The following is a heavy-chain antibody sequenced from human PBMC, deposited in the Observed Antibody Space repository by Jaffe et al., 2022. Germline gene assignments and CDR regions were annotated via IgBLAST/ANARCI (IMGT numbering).Heavy chain of an antibody. CDR1: GYTFTGYY. CDR3: ARVYGSGSYYNLDY. CDR2: IYPNSGGT. V-gene: IGHV1-2*02. J-gene: IGHJ4*02. Sequence: QVQLVQSGAEVKKPGASVKVSCKASGYTFTGYYIHWVRQAPGQGLEWMGWIYPNSGGTIYSQKFQGRVTMTRDTSINTAYMELSRLRSDDTAVYYCARVYGSGSYYNLDYWGQGTLVTVSS. D-gene: IGHD3-10*01.